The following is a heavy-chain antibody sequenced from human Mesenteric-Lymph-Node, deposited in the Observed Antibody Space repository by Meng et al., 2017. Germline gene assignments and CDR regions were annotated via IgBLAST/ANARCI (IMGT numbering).Heavy chain of an antibody. Sequence: EVQLLEFGGGLVQRGGSLRLSCAASAFTSTNYAMSWVRQAPGKGLEWVSTISDSGGRIIYADSVKGRFTISRDNSKNTVYLQMNSLRVEDTAIYYCAKRVEWQQLAPFDYWGRGTLVTVSS. CDR3: AKRVEWQQLAPFDY. CDR2: ISDSGGRI. J-gene: IGHJ4*02. V-gene: IGHV3-23*01. D-gene: IGHD5-24*01. CDR1: AFTSTNYA.